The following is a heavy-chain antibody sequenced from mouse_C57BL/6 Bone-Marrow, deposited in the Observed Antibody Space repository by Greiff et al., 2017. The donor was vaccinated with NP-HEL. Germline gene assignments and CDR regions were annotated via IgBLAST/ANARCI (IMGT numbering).Heavy chain of an antibody. CDR1: GYTFTSYG. J-gene: IGHJ2*01. CDR2: IFPRSGNT. CDR3: AREGDYEGY. V-gene: IGHV1-81*01. Sequence: VKLVESGAELARPGASVKLSCKASGYTFTSYGISWVKQRTGQGLEWIGEIFPRSGNTYYNEKFKGKATLTADKSSSTAYMELRSLTSEDSAVYFCAREGDYEGYWGKGTTLTVSS. D-gene: IGHD2-4*01.